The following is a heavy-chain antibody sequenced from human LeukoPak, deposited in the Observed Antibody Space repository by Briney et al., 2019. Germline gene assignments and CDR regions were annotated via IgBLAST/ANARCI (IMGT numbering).Heavy chain of an antibody. CDR3: ARDKGVSSAYDY. CDR1: GFTFSSYE. CDR2: INKNGGTI. Sequence: QPGGSLRLSCAASGFTFSSYEMNWVRQAPGKGLEWVAYINKNGGTINYPNSVKGRFTISRDNTKNSLYLQMNSLRAEDTAVYYCARDKGVSSAYDYWGQGTLVAVSS. V-gene: IGHV3-48*03. J-gene: IGHJ4*02. D-gene: IGHD6-25*01.